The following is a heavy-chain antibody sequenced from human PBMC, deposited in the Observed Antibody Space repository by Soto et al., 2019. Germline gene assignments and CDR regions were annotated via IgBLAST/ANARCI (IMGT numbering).Heavy chain of an antibody. CDR2: IYYSGST. D-gene: IGHD3-22*01. J-gene: IGHJ4*02. CDR3: ARDSGGVVIPRY. CDR1: GGSISSGGYY. Sequence: QVQLQESGPGLVKPSQTLSLTCTVSGGSISSGGYYWSWIRQHPGKGLEWIGYIYYSGSTYYNPSRKSRVTISVDTSKNQFSLKLSSVTAADTAVDYWARDSGGVVIPRYCGQGTLVTVSS. V-gene: IGHV4-31*03.